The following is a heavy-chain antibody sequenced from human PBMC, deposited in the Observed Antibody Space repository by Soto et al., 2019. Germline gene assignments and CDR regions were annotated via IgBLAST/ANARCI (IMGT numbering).Heavy chain of an antibody. CDR3: ARDSNQRGSGSSY. CDR1: GGSISSGLYY. Sequence: QVQLQESGPGLVKPSQTLSLTCTVSGGSISSGLYYWSWIRQHPGRGLEWIGYIYYSGSTYYNPSLKSRVSISGDTSKNKFSLTLSSVTAADTAVYYCARDSNQRGSGSSYWGQGTLVTVSS. V-gene: IGHV4-31*03. D-gene: IGHD3-10*01. CDR2: IYYSGST. J-gene: IGHJ4*02.